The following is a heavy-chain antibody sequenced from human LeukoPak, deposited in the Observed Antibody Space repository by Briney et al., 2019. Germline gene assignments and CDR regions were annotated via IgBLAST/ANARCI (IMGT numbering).Heavy chain of an antibody. D-gene: IGHD5-24*01. CDR1: GFSSYI. J-gene: IGHJ3*02. CDR3: AKDSGHDGYAFDI. Sequence: GGSLRLSCAASGFSSYILNWVRQAPGKGLEWVAFIQYDGKNEYYADSVKGRFTISKDNSKNTLYLQMNSLKAEDTAVYYCAKDSGHDGYAFDIWGPGTMVTVSS. V-gene: IGHV3-30*02. CDR2: IQYDGKNE.